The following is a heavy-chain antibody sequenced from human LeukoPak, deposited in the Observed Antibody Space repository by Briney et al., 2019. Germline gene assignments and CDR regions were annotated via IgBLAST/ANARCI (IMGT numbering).Heavy chain of an antibody. Sequence: VASVKVSCKASGGTFSSYAISWVRQAPGQGLEWMGGIIPIFGTANYAQKFQGRVTITADESTSTAYMELSSLRSEDTAVYYCACRIAVAGLDYWGQGTLVTVSS. J-gene: IGHJ4*02. V-gene: IGHV1-69*13. CDR2: IIPIFGTA. CDR3: ACRIAVAGLDY. CDR1: GGTFSSYA. D-gene: IGHD6-19*01.